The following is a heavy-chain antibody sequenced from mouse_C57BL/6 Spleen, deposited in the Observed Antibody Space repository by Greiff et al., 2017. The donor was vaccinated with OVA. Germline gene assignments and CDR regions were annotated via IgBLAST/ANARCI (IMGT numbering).Heavy chain of an antibody. D-gene: IGHD2-1*01. V-gene: IGHV5-4*03. Sequence: EVMLVESGGGLVKPGGSLKLSCAASGFTFSSYAMSWVRQTPEKRLEWVATISDGGSYTYYPDNVKGRFTISRDNAKNNLYLQMSHLKSEDTAMYYCARGTFYGNYGAWFAYWGQGTLVTVSA. CDR1: GFTFSSYA. CDR3: ARGTFYGNYGAWFAY. CDR2: ISDGGSYT. J-gene: IGHJ3*01.